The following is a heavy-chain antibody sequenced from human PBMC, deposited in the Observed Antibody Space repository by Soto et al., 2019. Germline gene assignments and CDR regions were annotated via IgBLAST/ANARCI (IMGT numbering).Heavy chain of an antibody. D-gene: IGHD6-19*01. J-gene: IGHJ5*01. V-gene: IGHV4-39*01. CDR1: GGSISDSNYY. Sequence: QLQESGPGLVKPSETLSLTCTVSGGSISDSNYYWGWFRQPPGKELRWIGSIYYSGSAYYDPSLKSRVTIAVDTSKSHFSLILNSVTAADTAVYFCARHSGRSGIAGAGIDSWGRGTLVTVSS. CDR3: ARHSGRSGIAGAGIDS. CDR2: IYYSGSA.